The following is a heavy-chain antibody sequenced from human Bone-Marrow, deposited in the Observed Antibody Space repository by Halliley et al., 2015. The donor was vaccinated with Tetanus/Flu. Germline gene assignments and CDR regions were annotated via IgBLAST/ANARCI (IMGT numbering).Heavy chain of an antibody. J-gene: IGHJ4*02. Sequence: ASGGSPNYADFVKGRFSISRDNSKNTLYLQMKSLRAEDTAVYFCAKEYRRASRYGGLLPQAFDQWGQGALVTVSS. CDR3: AKEYRRASRYGGLLPQAFDQ. D-gene: IGHD3-9*01. V-gene: IGHV3-23*01. CDR2: ASGGSP.